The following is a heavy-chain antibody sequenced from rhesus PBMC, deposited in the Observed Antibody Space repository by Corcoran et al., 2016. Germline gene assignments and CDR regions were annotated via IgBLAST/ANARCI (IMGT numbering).Heavy chain of an antibody. J-gene: IGHJ4*01. Sequence: QAQLAQSGAEVKKPGPSVKVLCKASGYIFTYHYIHVVRQAPREGLEGMGWINPDNGNTKSAQRFQGRVTMTRDTSTNTAYLELNSLRSEDTAVYYCGRGAEIDYWGQGVLVTVSS. D-gene: IGHD1-44*01. CDR1: GYIFTYHY. V-gene: IGHV1S2*01. CDR2: INPDNGNT. CDR3: GRGAEIDY.